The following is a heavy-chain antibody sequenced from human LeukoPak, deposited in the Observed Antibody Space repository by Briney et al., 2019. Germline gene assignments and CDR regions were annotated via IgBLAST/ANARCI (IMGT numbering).Heavy chain of an antibody. D-gene: IGHD4-17*01. V-gene: IGHV3-7*01. CDR3: ARDPTVTTPFYYYYYGMDA. Sequence: GGSLRLSCAASGFTFSSYWMSWVRQAPGKGLEWVANIKQDGSEKYYVDSVKGRFTISRDNAKNSLYLQMNSLRAEDTAVYYCARDPTVTTPFYYYYYGMDAWGQGTTVTVSS. CDR2: IKQDGSEK. J-gene: IGHJ6*02. CDR1: GFTFSSYW.